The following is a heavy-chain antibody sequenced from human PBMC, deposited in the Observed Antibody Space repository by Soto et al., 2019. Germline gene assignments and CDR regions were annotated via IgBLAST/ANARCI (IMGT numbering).Heavy chain of an antibody. J-gene: IGHJ4*02. CDR2: ISYDGSNK. V-gene: IGHV3-30*18. D-gene: IGHD1-26*01. Sequence: QVQLVESGGGVVQPGRSLRLSCAASGFTFSSYGMHWVRQAPGKGLEWVAVISYDGSNKYYADSVKGRFTISRDNSKNTLYLQMNSLRAEDTAVYYCAKDGQWELLRSFFDYWGQGTLVTVSS. CDR1: GFTFSSYG. CDR3: AKDGQWELLRSFFDY.